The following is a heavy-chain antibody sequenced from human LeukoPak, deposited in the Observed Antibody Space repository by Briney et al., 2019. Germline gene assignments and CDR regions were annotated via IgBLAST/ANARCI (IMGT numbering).Heavy chain of an antibody. CDR3: QQSADTFDI. J-gene: IGHJ3*02. D-gene: IGHD1/OR15-1a*01. V-gene: IGHV1-2*02. CDR2: VIPNSGGT. Sequence: VASVKVSCKASGYTFTDYYMYWVRQAPGQGLEWMGWVIPNSGGTNYAQKFQGRVTMTRDTSISTAYMELSRLTSDDTAVYYCQQSADTFDIWGQGTMVTVSS. CDR1: GYTFTDYY.